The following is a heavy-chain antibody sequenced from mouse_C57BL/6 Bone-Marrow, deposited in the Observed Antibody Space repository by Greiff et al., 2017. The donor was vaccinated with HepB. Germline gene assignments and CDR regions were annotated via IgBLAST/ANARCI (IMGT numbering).Heavy chain of an antibody. V-gene: IGHV3-6*01. CDR2: ISYDGSN. CDR3: ASRARRGYYFDY. Sequence: VQLKESGPGLVKPSQSLSLTCSVTGYSITSGYYWNWIRQFPGNKLEWMGYISYDGSNNYNPSLKNRNSITRDTSKNQFFLKLNSVTTEDTATYYCASRARRGYYFDYWGQGTTLTVSS. D-gene: IGHD2-12*01. CDR1: GYSITSGYY. J-gene: IGHJ2*01.